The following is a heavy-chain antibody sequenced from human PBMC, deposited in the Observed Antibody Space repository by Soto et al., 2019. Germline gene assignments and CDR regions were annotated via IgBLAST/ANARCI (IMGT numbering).Heavy chain of an antibody. CDR2: IYPGDSDT. CDR1: GYSFTSYW. J-gene: IGHJ4*02. CDR3: ARRPLDQFGEVNYFDY. D-gene: IGHD3-10*01. Sequence: PGESLKISCKGSGYSFTSYWIGWVRQMPGKGLEWMGIIYPGDSDTRYSPSFQGQVTISADKSISTAYLQWSSLKASDTAMYYCARRPLDQFGEVNYFDYWGQGTLVTVSS. V-gene: IGHV5-51*01.